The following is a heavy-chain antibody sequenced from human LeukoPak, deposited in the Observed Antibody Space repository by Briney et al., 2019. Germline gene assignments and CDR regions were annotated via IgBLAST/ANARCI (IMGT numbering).Heavy chain of an antibody. CDR1: GFTFSSYG. Sequence: GGSLRLSCAASGFTFSSYGMHWVRQAPGKGLEWVAFIRYDGSNKYYAESVKGRFTISRDNSKNTLYLQMNSLRAEDTAVYYCAKGDAEWYYDILTGYSDWGQGTLVTVSS. D-gene: IGHD3-9*01. CDR2: IRYDGSNK. V-gene: IGHV3-30*02. J-gene: IGHJ4*02. CDR3: AKGDAEWYYDILTGYSD.